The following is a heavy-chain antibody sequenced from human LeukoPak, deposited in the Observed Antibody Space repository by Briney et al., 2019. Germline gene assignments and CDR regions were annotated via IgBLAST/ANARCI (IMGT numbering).Heavy chain of an antibody. J-gene: IGHJ4*02. D-gene: IGHD6-19*01. Sequence: PGGSLRLSCAVSGFTFSSYEMNWVRQAPGKGLEWVSYITRSGNTVYYADSVKGRFTISRDNAKNSLYLQMNSLRAEDTAVYYCARDLGYSSGHPFDYWGQGTLVTVSS. CDR1: GFTFSSYE. V-gene: IGHV3-48*03. CDR2: ITRSGNTV. CDR3: ARDLGYSSGHPFDY.